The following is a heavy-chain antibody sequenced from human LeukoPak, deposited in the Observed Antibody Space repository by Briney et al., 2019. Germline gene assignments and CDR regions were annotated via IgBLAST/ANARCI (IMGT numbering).Heavy chain of an antibody. D-gene: IGHD6-19*01. V-gene: IGHV4-39*07. J-gene: IGHJ4*02. CDR1: GGSISSSSYY. Sequence: PSETLSLTCTVSGGSISSSSYYWGWIRQPPGKGLEWIGSIYYSGSTYYNPSLKSRVTISVDTSKNQFSLKLTSVTAADTAVYYCARGPQYSSGWYPRHWGQGTLVTVSS. CDR2: IYYSGST. CDR3: ARGPQYSSGWYPRH.